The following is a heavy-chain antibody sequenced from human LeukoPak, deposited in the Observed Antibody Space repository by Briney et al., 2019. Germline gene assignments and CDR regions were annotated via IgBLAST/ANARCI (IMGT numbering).Heavy chain of an antibody. CDR1: VGSISSGGFY. Sequence: PAETLANPCPASVGSISSGGFYLSWIRQHPGKGLEWIGYIYYSGSTYYNPSLKSRVTISVDTSKNLFSLKLSSVTAADTAVYYCERGSGYYWNVCFDYWGQGALVTVSS. D-gene: IGHD5-12*01. CDR2: IYYSGST. J-gene: IGHJ4*02. V-gene: IGHV4-31*03. CDR3: ERGSGYYWNVCFDY.